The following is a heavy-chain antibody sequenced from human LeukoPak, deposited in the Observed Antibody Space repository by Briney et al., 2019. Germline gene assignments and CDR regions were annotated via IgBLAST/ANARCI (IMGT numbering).Heavy chain of an antibody. J-gene: IGHJ6*02. CDR1: GFTFSSYS. CDR3: ARLGYCSGGSCYTANYYYYAMDV. CDR2: ISSSSSYI. Sequence: GGSLRLSCAASGFTFSSYSMNWVRQAPGKGLEWVSSISSSSSYIYYADSVKGRFTISRDNAKNSLYLQMNSLRAEDTAVYYCARLGYCSGGSCYTANYYYYAMDVWGQGTTVTVSS. V-gene: IGHV3-21*01. D-gene: IGHD2-15*01.